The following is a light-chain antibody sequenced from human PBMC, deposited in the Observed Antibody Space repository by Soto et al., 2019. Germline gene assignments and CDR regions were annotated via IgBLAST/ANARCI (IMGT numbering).Light chain of an antibody. Sequence: EIVMTQSPATLSVSPGERATLSCRASQSVSSNLAWYQQKPGQAPRLLFNGASTRATGIPVRFSASGSGTEFTLTISSLQSEDFAVYYCQQYNDWPRGYTFGQGTKLEIK. V-gene: IGKV3-15*01. CDR2: GAS. J-gene: IGKJ2*01. CDR1: QSVSSN. CDR3: QQYNDWPRGYT.